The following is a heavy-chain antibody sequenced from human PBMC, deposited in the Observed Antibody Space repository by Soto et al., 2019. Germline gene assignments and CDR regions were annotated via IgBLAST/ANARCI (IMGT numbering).Heavy chain of an antibody. J-gene: IGHJ4*02. CDR3: ARADHDRYCSGGSCYSEWSYFDY. CDR1: GGSISSYY. CDR2: IYYSGST. D-gene: IGHD2-15*01. V-gene: IGHV4-59*01. Sequence: SETLSLTCTVSGGSISSYYWSWIRQPPGKGLEWIGYIYYSGSTNYNPSLKSRVTISVDTSKNQFSLKLSSVTAADTAVYYCARADHDRYCSGGSCYSEWSYFDYWGQGTLVTVSS.